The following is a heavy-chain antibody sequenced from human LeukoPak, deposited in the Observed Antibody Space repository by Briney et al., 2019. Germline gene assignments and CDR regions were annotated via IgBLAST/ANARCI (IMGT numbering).Heavy chain of an antibody. D-gene: IGHD3-22*01. V-gene: IGHV1-69*01. CDR1: GGTFSSYA. CDR3: AREAGYYYDSSGHNWFDP. Sequence: ASVKVSCKASGGTFSSYAISWVRQAPGQGLEWMGGIIPIFGTANCAQKFQGRVTITADESTSTAYMELSSLRSEDTAVYYCAREAGYYYDSSGHNWFDPWGQGTLVTVSS. J-gene: IGHJ5*02. CDR2: IIPIFGTA.